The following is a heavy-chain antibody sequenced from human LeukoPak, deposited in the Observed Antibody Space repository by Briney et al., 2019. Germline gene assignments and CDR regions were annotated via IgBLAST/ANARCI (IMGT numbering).Heavy chain of an antibody. CDR2: IWYDGYNK. Sequence: GGSLRLSCTASGFTFSDYGMHWVRQAPGKGLEWVAIIWYDGYNKYYADSVRGRFTISRDNSKNTVYVQMNNLRAEDTAVYYCARDRERAEFYFDYWGQGTLVTVSS. V-gene: IGHV3-33*01. CDR1: GFTFSDYG. J-gene: IGHJ4*02. CDR3: ARDRERAEFYFDY. D-gene: IGHD1-1*01.